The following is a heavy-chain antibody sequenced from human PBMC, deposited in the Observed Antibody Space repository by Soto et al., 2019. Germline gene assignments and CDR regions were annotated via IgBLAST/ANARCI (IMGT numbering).Heavy chain of an antibody. J-gene: IGHJ6*02. Sequence: GESLKISCKGSGYSFTSYWIGWVRQMPGKGLEWMGIIYPGDSDTRYSPSFQGQVTSSADKSISTAYLQWSSLKASDTAMYYCARHRLTARDYYYGMDVWGQGTTVTVSS. CDR3: ARHRLTARDYYYGMDV. V-gene: IGHV5-51*01. CDR2: IYPGDSDT. CDR1: GYSFTSYW. D-gene: IGHD6-6*01.